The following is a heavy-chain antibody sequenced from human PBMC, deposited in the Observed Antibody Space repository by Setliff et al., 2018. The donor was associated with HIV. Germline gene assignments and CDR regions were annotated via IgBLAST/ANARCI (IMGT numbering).Heavy chain of an antibody. CDR2: ISSSGNTI. CDR3: ARGVGDYVWGSYRYYFDY. J-gene: IGHJ4*02. D-gene: IGHD3-16*02. CDR1: GFTFRSYE. Sequence: PGGSLRLSCAASGFTFRSYEMNWVRQAPGKGLEWLSYISSSGNTIYYTDSLKGRFTISRDNAKNSLFLQMNSLRAEDTAVYFCARGVGDYVWGSYRYYFDYWGRGTLVTVSS. V-gene: IGHV3-48*03.